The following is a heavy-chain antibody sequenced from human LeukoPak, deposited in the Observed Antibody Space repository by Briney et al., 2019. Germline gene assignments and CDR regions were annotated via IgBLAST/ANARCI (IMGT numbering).Heavy chain of an antibody. CDR3: VKAPHRNRWLVKQYGMDV. Sequence: GGSLRLSCAASGFTFSSYAMSWVRQAPGKGLEWVSAISGSGGSTYYADSVKGRFTISRDNSKNTLYLQMNSLRAEDTAVYYCVKAPHRNRWLVKQYGMDVWGQGTTVTVSS. D-gene: IGHD6-19*01. CDR1: GFTFSSYA. CDR2: ISGSGGST. J-gene: IGHJ6*02. V-gene: IGHV3-23*01.